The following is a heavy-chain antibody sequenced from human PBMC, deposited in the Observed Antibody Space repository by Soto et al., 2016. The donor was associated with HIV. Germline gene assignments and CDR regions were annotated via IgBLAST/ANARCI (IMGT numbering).Heavy chain of an antibody. D-gene: IGHD6-13*01. CDR2: ISGSGGST. V-gene: IGHV3-23*01. CDR3: VKPRGVSSWYYFDY. CDR1: GFTFSSYA. J-gene: IGHJ4*02. Sequence: EVQLLESGGGLVQPGGPLRLSCAASGFTFSSYAMSWVRQAPGKGLEWVSAISGSGGSTYYADSVKGRFTISRDNSKNTLYLQMNSLRAEDTAVYYCVKPRGVSSWYYFDYWGQGTLVTVSS.